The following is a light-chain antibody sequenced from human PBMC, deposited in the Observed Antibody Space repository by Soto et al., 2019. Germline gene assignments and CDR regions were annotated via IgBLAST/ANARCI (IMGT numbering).Light chain of an antibody. Sequence: QSALTQPASVSGSPGQSITICCTGTSSDVGGYNYVSWYQQHPGKAPKLMIYDVSNRPSGVSNRFSGSKSANTASLTISGLQAEDEAEYYCSSYRSSSTLYVFGTGTKLTVL. V-gene: IGLV2-14*01. CDR2: DVS. J-gene: IGLJ1*01. CDR3: SSYRSSSTLYV. CDR1: SSDVGGYNY.